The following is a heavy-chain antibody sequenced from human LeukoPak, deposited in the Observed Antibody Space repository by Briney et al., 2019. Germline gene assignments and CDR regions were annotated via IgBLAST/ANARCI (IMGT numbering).Heavy chain of an antibody. J-gene: IGHJ4*02. V-gene: IGHV3-7*01. CDR1: GFTFSSYA. D-gene: IGHD1-26*01. Sequence: PGGSLRLSCAASGFTFSSYAMSWVRQAPGKGLEWVANIKQDGSEKYYVDSVKGRFTISRDNAKNSLYLQMNNLRAEDTAVYYCARDSWELLYYFDYWGQGALVTVSS. CDR2: IKQDGSEK. CDR3: ARDSWELLYYFDY.